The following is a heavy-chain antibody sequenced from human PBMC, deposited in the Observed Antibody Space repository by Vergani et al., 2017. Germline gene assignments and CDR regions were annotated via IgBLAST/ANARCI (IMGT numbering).Heavy chain of an antibody. CDR3: ASETYYDILTGYPLRGEFDP. D-gene: IGHD3-9*01. CDR1: GYTFTSYA. J-gene: IGHJ5*02. V-gene: IGHV1-3*02. CDR2: SNAGNGNT. Sequence: QVQLVQSGAEVKKPGASVKVSCKASGYTFTSYAMHWVRQAPGQRLEWMGWSNAGNGNTKYSQEFQGRVTITRDTSASTAYMELSSLRSEDTAVYYCASETYYDILTGYPLRGEFDPWGQGTLVTVSS.